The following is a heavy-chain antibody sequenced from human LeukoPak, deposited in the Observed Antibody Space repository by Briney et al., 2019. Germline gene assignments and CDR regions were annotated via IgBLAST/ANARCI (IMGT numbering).Heavy chain of an antibody. D-gene: IGHD3-9*01. J-gene: IGHJ4*02. Sequence: PGGSLRLSCAASGFTLSSYWIHWVRQAPGEGLVWVSRVNPDGSRTDYADSVKGRFTISRDSTKNTVDLQMNSLRAEDTAVYYCARDFEAPSNCWGQGTLVAVSS. V-gene: IGHV3-74*01. CDR2: VNPDGSRT. CDR1: GFTLSSYW. CDR3: ARDFEAPSNC.